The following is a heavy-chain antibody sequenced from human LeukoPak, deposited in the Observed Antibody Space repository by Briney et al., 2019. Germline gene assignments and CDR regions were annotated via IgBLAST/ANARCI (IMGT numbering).Heavy chain of an antibody. CDR3: ATDVNQYYYGSGSYYPY. D-gene: IGHD3-10*01. J-gene: IGHJ4*02. V-gene: IGHV1-24*01. CDR1: GYTLTELS. Sequence: ASENVSCKVSGYTLTELSMHWVRQAPGKGLSWMEGFDREDGETIYAQKFQGRVTMTEDTSTDTAYMELSSLRSEDTAVYYCATDVNQYYYGSGSYYPYWGQGTLVTVSS. CDR2: FDREDGET.